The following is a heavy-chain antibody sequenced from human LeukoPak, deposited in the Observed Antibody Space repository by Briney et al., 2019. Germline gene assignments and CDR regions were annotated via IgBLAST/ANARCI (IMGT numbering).Heavy chain of an antibody. CDR1: GGSISSSSYY. CDR3: ARQYGLRLVRPGYYFDY. V-gene: IGHV4-39*01. D-gene: IGHD3-16*01. CDR2: IYYSGST. Sequence: SETLSLTCTVSGGSISSSSYYWGWIRQPPGKGLEWIGSIYYSGSTYYNPSLKSRVTISVDTSKNQFSLKLSSVTAADTAVYYCARQYGLRLVRPGYYFDYWGQGTLVTVSS. J-gene: IGHJ4*02.